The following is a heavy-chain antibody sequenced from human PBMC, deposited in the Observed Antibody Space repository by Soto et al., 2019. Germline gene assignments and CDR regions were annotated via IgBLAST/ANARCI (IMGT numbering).Heavy chain of an antibody. CDR2: ISYDASTR. V-gene: IGHV3-30*18. CDR1: GFSFRNYG. D-gene: IGHD2-2*01. Sequence: QVQLVESGGGVVQPGNSLRLSCAASGFSFRNYGIHWVRQAPGKGLEWVAFISYDASTRVYQDAVEGRFTISRDNSRDTVYLRMNSLRAADTAVYYCAKSPFRQLQPMDVWGQGTTVIVSS. CDR3: AKSPFRQLQPMDV. J-gene: IGHJ6*02.